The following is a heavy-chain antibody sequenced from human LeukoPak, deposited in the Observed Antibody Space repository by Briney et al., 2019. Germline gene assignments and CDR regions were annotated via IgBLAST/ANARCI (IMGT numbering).Heavy chain of an antibody. Sequence: GGSLRLSCAASGFTFSSYTMHWIRQAPGKGLEWVSSISGSNSCIFYADSVKGRFTVSRDNAKDSLYLQMNSLRAEDTAVYYCARALTTLTYEGYWGQGTLITVSS. CDR1: GFTFSSYT. D-gene: IGHD1-1*01. J-gene: IGHJ4*02. CDR2: ISGSNSCI. V-gene: IGHV3-21*01. CDR3: ARALTTLTYEGY.